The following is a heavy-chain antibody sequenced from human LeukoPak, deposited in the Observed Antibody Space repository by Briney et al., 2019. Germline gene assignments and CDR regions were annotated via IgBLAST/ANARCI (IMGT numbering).Heavy chain of an antibody. Sequence: GGSLRLSCAASGFTFSSYSLNWVRQAPGKGLVWVSRINSDGSSTSYADSVKGRFTISRDNAKNTLYLQMNSLRAEDTAVYYCARPHRSYGSDFDYWGQGTLVTVSS. J-gene: IGHJ4*02. CDR3: ARPHRSYGSDFDY. CDR1: GFTFSSYS. D-gene: IGHD5-18*01. V-gene: IGHV3-74*01. CDR2: INSDGSST.